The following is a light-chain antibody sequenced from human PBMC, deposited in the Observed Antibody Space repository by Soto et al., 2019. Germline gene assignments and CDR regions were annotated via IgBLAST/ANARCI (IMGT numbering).Light chain of an antibody. Sequence: IQMTQSPSSLSASVGDRVTITCRASQGISSYLAWYQQKPGKAPKLLIYAASTLQSGVPSRFSGSGSGTDFTLTISCLQSEDFATYYCQQYYSYPQTFGGGTKVDI. CDR3: QQYYSYPQT. J-gene: IGKJ4*01. CDR2: AAS. CDR1: QGISSY. V-gene: IGKV1-8*01.